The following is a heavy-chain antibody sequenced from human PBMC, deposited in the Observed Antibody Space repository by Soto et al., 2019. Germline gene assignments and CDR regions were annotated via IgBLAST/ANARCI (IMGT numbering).Heavy chain of an antibody. D-gene: IGHD1-26*01. CDR2: MSISGEKT. CDR1: GFTFSHYS. CDR3: TRWDGFADL. V-gene: IGHV3-23*01. J-gene: IGHJ4*02. Sequence: EVQLLESGGGLVQPGGSLRISCAASGFTFSHYSMAWVRQTPEKGLEWVSGMSISGEKTFYADFVKGRFTVSRDSPKNTVYLQMNTLRAEDTAIYYCTRWDGFADLWGQGTLVTVSS.